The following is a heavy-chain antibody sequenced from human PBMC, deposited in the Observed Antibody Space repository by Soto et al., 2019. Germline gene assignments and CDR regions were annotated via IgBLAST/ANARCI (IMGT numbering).Heavy chain of an antibody. CDR1: GFTFDDYA. CDR2: ISWNSGSI. D-gene: IGHD6-19*01. CDR3: AKDIVAGGEDYYYYMDV. J-gene: IGHJ6*03. Sequence: GGSLRLSCAASGFTFDDYAMHWVRQAPGKGLEWVSGISWNSGSIGYADSVKGRFTISRDNAKNSLYLQMNSLRAEDTALYYCAKDIVAGGEDYYYYMDVWGKGTTVTVSS. V-gene: IGHV3-9*01.